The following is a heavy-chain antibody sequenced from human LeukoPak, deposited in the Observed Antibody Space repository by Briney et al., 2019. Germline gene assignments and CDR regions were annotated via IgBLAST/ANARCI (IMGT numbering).Heavy chain of an antibody. J-gene: IGHJ3*02. V-gene: IGHV1-18*01. CDR1: GYTFTSYG. Sequence: ASVKVSCKASGYTFTSYGISWVRQAPGQGLEWMGWISAYNGNTNYAQKLQGRVTMTTDTSTSTAYMELRSLRSDDTAVYYCARDSTPGRSPRESDAFDTWGQGTMVTVSS. CDR2: ISAYNGNT. CDR3: ARDSTPGRSPRESDAFDT.